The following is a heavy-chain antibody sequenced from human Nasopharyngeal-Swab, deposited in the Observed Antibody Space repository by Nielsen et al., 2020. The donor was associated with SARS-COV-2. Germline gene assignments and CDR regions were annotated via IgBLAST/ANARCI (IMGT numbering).Heavy chain of an antibody. CDR3: ARDKFVDCGMDV. J-gene: IGHJ6*02. Sequence: GESLKLSCAASGFTFSSYSMNWVRQAPGKGLEWVSYISSSSSYIYYADSVKGRFTISRDNAKNSLYLQMNSLRAEDTAVYYCARDKFVDCGMDVWGQGTTVTVSS. CDR1: GFTFSSYS. CDR2: ISSSSSYI. V-gene: IGHV3-21*05.